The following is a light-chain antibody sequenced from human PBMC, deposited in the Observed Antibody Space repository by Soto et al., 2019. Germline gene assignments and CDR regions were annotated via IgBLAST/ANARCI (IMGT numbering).Light chain of an antibody. J-gene: IGKJ1*01. CDR1: QXVSXSY. CDR2: AKH. V-gene: IGKV3-20*01. CDR3: HQYGSSPPT. Sequence: EIVSTQSPGTLSLSPGERAXVXCRXSQXVSXSYLALYEQKPXQAXRFIMYAKHSRGTGIPDRFSGSGSWTDFSITISRLEPEDFAMYYSHQYGSSPPTLGQGNKVDIK.